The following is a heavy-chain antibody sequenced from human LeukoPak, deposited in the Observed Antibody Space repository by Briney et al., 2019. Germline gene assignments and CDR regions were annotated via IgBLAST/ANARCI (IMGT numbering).Heavy chain of an antibody. Sequence: ASVKVSCKASGYTFTSYGISWVRQAPGQGLEWMGWFSGYSGNTNYAQKLQGRVTMTTDTSTSTAYMELRSLRSDDTAVYYCALLGYCSGGNCYPIDYRGQGTLVTVSS. CDR2: FSGYSGNT. CDR1: GYTFTSYG. D-gene: IGHD2-15*01. CDR3: ALLGYCSGGNCYPIDY. V-gene: IGHV1-18*01. J-gene: IGHJ4*02.